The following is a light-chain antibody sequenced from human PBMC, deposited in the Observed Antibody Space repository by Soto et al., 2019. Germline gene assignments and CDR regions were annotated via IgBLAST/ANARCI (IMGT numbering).Light chain of an antibody. CDR1: RSNIGTYA. V-gene: IGLV1-44*01. J-gene: IGLJ2*01. Sequence: QSVLTQSTSASVTPGQRVTISCSGSRSNIGTYAVNWYQQLPGAAPTLLIFRNHQRPSGVPDRFSGSKSGTSASLAISGPQSEDEADYYCAAWDDSLRAVVFGGGTKRTVL. CDR2: RNH. CDR3: AAWDDSLRAVV.